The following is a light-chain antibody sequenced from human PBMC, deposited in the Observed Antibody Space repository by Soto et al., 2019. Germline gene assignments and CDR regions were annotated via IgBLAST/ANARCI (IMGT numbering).Light chain of an antibody. CDR3: TSYAGSNNYV. CDR1: SSDVGGYNY. Sequence: QSVLTQPPSASGSPGQSVTISCTGTSSDVGGYNYVSWYQQYPGKAPKLMIYEVSQRPSGVPDRFSGSKSGNTASLTASGLQAEDEADYYCTSYAGSNNYVFGTGTKVTVL. J-gene: IGLJ1*01. V-gene: IGLV2-8*01. CDR2: EVS.